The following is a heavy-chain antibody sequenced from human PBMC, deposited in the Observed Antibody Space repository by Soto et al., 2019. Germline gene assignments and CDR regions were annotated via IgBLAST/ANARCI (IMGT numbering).Heavy chain of an antibody. CDR2: IYYSGST. CDR3: ARAWASVMFVDWFDP. CDR1: GGSISSYY. V-gene: IGHV4-59*01. D-gene: IGHD2-21*01. J-gene: IGHJ5*02. Sequence: QVQLQESGPGLVKPSETLSLTCTVSGGSISSYYWSWIRQPPGKGLEWIGYIYYSGSTNYNPSLKSRVTISVDTSKNQFSLKLSSVTAADTAVYYCARAWASVMFVDWFDPWGQGTLVTVSS.